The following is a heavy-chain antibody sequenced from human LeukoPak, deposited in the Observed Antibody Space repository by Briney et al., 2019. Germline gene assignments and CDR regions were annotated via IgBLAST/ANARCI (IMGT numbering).Heavy chain of an antibody. CDR1: GGSVSSDSYF. Sequence: SSETLSLTCTVSGGSVSSDSYFWTWIRQPPGKGLEWIGYIYYSGSTNYNPSLKSRVTISLDTSKSQISLKLSSVTAADTAVYYCARGQRRLQDYWGQGTLVTVPS. V-gene: IGHV4-61*01. J-gene: IGHJ4*02. CDR3: ARGQRRLQDY. CDR2: IYYSGST.